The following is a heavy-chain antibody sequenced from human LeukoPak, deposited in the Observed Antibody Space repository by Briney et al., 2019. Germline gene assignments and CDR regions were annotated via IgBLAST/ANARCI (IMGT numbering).Heavy chain of an antibody. V-gene: IGHV3-23*01. CDR2: ISGGGGNT. J-gene: IGHJ6*03. Sequence: GGSLRLSCAASGFTFSSYAMSWVRQAPRKGVKWVSTISGGGGNTNYADSVKGRFTISRDNSKNTLYLQMNSLRAEDTAVYYCAKVGGDSDYYYYYMDVWGKGTTVTVSS. D-gene: IGHD4-17*01. CDR3: AKVGGDSDYYYYYMDV. CDR1: GFTFSSYA.